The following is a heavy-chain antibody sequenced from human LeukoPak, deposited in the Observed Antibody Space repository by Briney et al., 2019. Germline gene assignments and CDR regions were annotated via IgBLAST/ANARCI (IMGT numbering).Heavy chain of an antibody. V-gene: IGHV4-34*01. D-gene: IGHD3-10*01. CDR1: GFIFSHYW. J-gene: IGHJ4*02. CDR2: INHSGGT. Sequence: PGGSLRLSCAASGFIFSHYWMNWLRQPPVKGLEGVGEINHSGGTNYSPSLKSRVTISVDTSKKQFSLKLSSMTAADTAVYYCARGVDYYGVWGQGTLVTVSS. CDR3: ARGVDYYGV.